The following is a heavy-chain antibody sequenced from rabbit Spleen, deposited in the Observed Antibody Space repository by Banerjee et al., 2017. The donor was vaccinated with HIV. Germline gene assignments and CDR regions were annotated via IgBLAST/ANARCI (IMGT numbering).Heavy chain of an antibody. D-gene: IGHD7-1*01. CDR2: IYAVSSGST. Sequence: QEQLEESGGDLVKPEGSLTLTCTASGFSFSSSYWICWVRQAPGKGLEWIACIYAVSSGSTYYASWAKGRFTISRTSSTTVTLRMTSLTAADTATYFCARDTGTSFSTYGMDLWGQGTLVTVS. CDR1: GFSFSSSYW. V-gene: IGHV1S45*01. J-gene: IGHJ6*01. CDR3: ARDTGTSFSTYGMDL.